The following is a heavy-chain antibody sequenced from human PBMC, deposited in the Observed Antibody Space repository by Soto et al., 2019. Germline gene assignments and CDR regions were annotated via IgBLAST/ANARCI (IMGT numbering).Heavy chain of an antibody. J-gene: IGHJ4*02. D-gene: IGHD2-2*01. CDR2: ISGSGGST. V-gene: IGHV3-23*01. Sequence: PGGSLRLSCAASGFTFSSYAMSWVRQAPGKGLEWVSAISGSGGSTYYADSVKGRFTISRDNSKNTLYLQMNSLRAEDTAVYYCAKETTDIVVVPAAALDYWAQGTLVTVS. CDR1: GFTFSSYA. CDR3: AKETTDIVVVPAAALDY.